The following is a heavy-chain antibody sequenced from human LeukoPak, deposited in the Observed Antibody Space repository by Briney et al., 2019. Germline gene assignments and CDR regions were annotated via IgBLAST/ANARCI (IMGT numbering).Heavy chain of an antibody. J-gene: IGHJ4*02. CDR2: IYYSGST. D-gene: IGHD2-2*01. CDR1: GGSISSGDYY. V-gene: IGHV4-30-4*08. Sequence: PSQTLSLTCTVSGGSISSGDYYWSWIRQPPGKGLEWIGYIYYSGSTYYNPSLKSRVTISVDTSKNQFSLKLSSVTAADTAVYYCARAGYCSSTSCQYFDYWGQGTLVTVSS. CDR3: ARAGYCSSTSCQYFDY.